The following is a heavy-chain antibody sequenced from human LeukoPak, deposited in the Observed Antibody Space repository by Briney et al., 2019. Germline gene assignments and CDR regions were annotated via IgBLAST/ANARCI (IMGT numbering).Heavy chain of an antibody. V-gene: IGHV3-30*02. D-gene: IGHD3-3*01. CDR1: GFTFSSYG. J-gene: IGHJ5*02. Sequence: PGGSLRLPCAASGFTFSSYGMHWVRQAPGKGLEWVAFIRYDVSNKYYADSVQGRFTISRDNSKNTLYLQMNSLRAEDTAVYYCARDTNLYYDFWSGYYWFDPWGQGTLVTVSS. CDR2: IRYDVSNK. CDR3: ARDTNLYYDFWSGYYWFDP.